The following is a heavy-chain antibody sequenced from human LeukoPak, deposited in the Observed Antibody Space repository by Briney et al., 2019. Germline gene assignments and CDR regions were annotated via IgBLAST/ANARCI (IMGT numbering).Heavy chain of an antibody. V-gene: IGHV1-69*05. J-gene: IGHJ6*03. CDR3: ARGYCSSTSCYKGSYYYYMDV. CDR2: IIPIFGTA. CDR1: GGTFSSYA. D-gene: IGHD2-2*02. Sequence: ASVKVSCKASGGTFSSYAISWVRQAPGQGLEWMGGIIPIFGTANYAQKFQGRVTITTDESTSTAYMELSSLRSEDTAVYYCARGYCSSTSCYKGSYYYYMDVWGKGTTVTVSS.